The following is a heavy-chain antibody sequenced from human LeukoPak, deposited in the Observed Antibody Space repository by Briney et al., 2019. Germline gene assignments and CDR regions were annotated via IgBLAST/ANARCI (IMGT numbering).Heavy chain of an antibody. CDR1: GGSISSSSYY. J-gene: IGHJ6*02. CDR2: IYYSGST. Sequence: PSETLSLTCTVSGGSISSSSYYWGWIRQPPGKGLEWIGSIYYSGSTYYNPSLKSRVTISVDTSKNQFSLKLSSVTAADTAVYYCARGGRICSGGSCYSYYYGMDVWGQGTTVTVSS. CDR3: ARGGRICSGGSCYSYYYGMDV. V-gene: IGHV4-39*07. D-gene: IGHD2-15*01.